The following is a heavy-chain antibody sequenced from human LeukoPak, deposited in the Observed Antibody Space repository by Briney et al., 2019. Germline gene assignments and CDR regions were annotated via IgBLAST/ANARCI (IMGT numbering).Heavy chain of an antibody. Sequence: PGGSLRLSCAASGFTFSSYSMNWVRQAPGKGLEWVSSISSSSSYIYYADSVKGRFTSRDNAKNSLYLQMNSLRAEDTAVYYCARVGGSYVYYYGMDVWGQGTTVTVSS. CDR3: ARVGGSYVYYYGMDV. CDR2: ISSSSSYI. CDR1: GFTFSSYS. V-gene: IGHV3-21*01. D-gene: IGHD1-26*01. J-gene: IGHJ6*02.